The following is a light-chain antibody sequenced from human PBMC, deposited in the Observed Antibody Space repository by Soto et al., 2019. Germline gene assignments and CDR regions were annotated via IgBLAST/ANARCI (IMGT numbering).Light chain of an antibody. J-gene: IGKJ1*01. CDR3: QQYNNWPPLT. CDR1: QSVGSN. CDR2: GAS. Sequence: EIVMTQSPATLSLSPGERATLSCRASQSVGSNLACYQQKPGQAPRLLIYGASTRATGIPAWFSGSGSGTEFTLTISSLQSEDFAVYYCQQYNNWPPLTFGQGTKVEIK. V-gene: IGKV3-15*01.